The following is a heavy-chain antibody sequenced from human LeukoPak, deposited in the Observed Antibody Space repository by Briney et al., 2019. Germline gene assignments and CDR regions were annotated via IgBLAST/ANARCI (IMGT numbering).Heavy chain of an antibody. CDR1: GYTFTGYY. Sequence: RASVKVSCKASGYTFTGYYMHWVRQAPGQGLEWMGWINPNSGGTNYAQKFQGRVTMTRDTSISTAYMELRRLRSDDTAVYYCARDYIVDPGYGMDVWGQGTTVTVSS. V-gene: IGHV1-2*02. CDR3: ARDYIVDPGYGMDV. D-gene: IGHD2-21*01. J-gene: IGHJ6*02. CDR2: INPNSGGT.